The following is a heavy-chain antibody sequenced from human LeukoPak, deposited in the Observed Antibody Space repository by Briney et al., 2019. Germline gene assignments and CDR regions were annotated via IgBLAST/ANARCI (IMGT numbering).Heavy chain of an antibody. D-gene: IGHD1-1*01. CDR2: INHSGST. J-gene: IGHJ4*02. CDR3: TITTGTTLGLMDY. V-gene: IGHV4-34*01. CDR1: GGSFSGYY. Sequence: SETLPLTCAVYGGSFSGYYWRWIRQPPGKGLEWIGEINHSGSTNYNPSLKSRVTISVDTSKNQLSLKMSSVTAADTAVYYCTITTGTTLGLMDYWGQGTLVTVSS.